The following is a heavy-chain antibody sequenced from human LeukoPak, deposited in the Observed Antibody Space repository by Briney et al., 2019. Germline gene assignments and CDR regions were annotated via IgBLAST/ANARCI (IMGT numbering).Heavy chain of an antibody. J-gene: IGHJ4*02. CDR1: GGSISSGDYY. V-gene: IGHV4-39*01. CDR2: IYYSGST. Sequence: SETLSLTCTVSGGSISSGDYYWGWIRQPPGKGLEWIGSIYYSGSTYYNPSLKSRVTISVDTSKNQFSLKLSSVTAADTAVYYCARQDHSGWYSGPFDYWGQGTLVTVSS. CDR3: ARQDHSGWYSGPFDY. D-gene: IGHD6-19*01.